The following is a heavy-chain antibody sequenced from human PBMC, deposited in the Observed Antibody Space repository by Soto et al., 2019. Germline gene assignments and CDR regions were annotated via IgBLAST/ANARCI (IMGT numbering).Heavy chain of an antibody. V-gene: IGHV1-58*01. CDR2: IVVGSGNT. CDR1: GFTFTSSA. CDR3: AAQHLNDYGQRTPY. D-gene: IGHD4-17*01. Sequence: ASVKVSCKASGFTFTSSAVQWVRQARGQRLEWIGWIVVGSGNTNYAQKFQERVTITRDMSTSTAYMELSSLRSEDTAVYYCAAQHLNDYGQRTPYWGQGTLVTVSS. J-gene: IGHJ4*02.